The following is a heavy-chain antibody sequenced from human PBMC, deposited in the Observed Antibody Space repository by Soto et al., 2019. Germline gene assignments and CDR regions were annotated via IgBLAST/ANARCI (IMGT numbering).Heavy chain of an antibody. CDR1: GGSINHYY. D-gene: IGHD2-2*02. J-gene: IGHJ6*02. CDR3: ASVTRTCISTSCYRYYYGMDV. Sequence: SETLSLTCTVSGGSINHYYWTWIRQPPGKGLEWMGYIYYSGTTTNYNPSLKSRVTLSVDTSKNQFSLKLSSVTAADTAVYYCASVTRTCISTSCYRYYYGMDVWGQGTTVTVSS. V-gene: IGHV4-59*08. CDR2: IYYSGTTT.